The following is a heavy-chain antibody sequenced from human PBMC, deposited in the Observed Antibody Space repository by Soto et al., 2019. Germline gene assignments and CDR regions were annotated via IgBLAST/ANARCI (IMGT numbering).Heavy chain of an antibody. J-gene: IGHJ4*02. CDR2: IYWDDDK. Sequence: QITLKESGPTLVKPTQTLTLTCTFSGFSPSTSGVGVGWFRQPPGKALEWLALIYWDDDKRYCPSLKSRLTITKDTTKNQMVLTMTNMDHVDTATYYCTHASLTSYADYWGQGTLVTVSS. CDR1: GFSPSTSGVG. CDR3: THASLTSYADY. D-gene: IGHD2-2*01. V-gene: IGHV2-5*02.